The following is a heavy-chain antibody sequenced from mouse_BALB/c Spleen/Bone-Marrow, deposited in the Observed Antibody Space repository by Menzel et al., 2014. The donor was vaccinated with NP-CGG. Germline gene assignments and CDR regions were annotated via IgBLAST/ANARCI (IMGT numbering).Heavy chain of an antibody. J-gene: IGHJ2*01. V-gene: IGHV7-3*02. CDR3: ARDIGGITLDY. D-gene: IGHD1-1*01. Sequence: DVMLVESGGGLVQPGGSLRLSCAPSGFTFTDYYMNWVRQPPGKALEWLGFIRNKANGYTTEFSASVKGRFTISRDNSQSILYLQMNTLRAEDSATYYCARDIGGITLDYWGQGTTLTVSS. CDR2: IRNKANGYTT. CDR1: GFTFTDYY.